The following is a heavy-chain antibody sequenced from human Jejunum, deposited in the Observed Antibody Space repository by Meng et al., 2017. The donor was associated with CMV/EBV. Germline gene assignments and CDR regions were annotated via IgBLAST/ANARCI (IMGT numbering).Heavy chain of an antibody. CDR2: LYWNNEE. D-gene: IGHD3-22*01. J-gene: IGHJ5*02. CDR3: AHRKDYYDSSGYYYDWFDP. V-gene: IGHV2-5*01. Sequence: SGVGVGLHRPPPGKALALLGILYWNNEERYSPSLKSRLNITKDTSKNQVILTMINMDPVDTATYYCAHRKDYYDSSGYYYDWFDPWGQGTLVTVSS. CDR1: SGVG.